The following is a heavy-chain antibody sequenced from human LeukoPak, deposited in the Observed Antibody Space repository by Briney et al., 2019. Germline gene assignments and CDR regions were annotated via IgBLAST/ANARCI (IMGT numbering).Heavy chain of an antibody. J-gene: IGHJ5*02. V-gene: IGHV3-48*01. D-gene: IGHD2-2*01. CDR3: ARDALGYCSSTTCYAGNWFDP. CDR2: ISSSSSTI. CDR1: GFTFSSYR. Sequence: GGSLRLSCAASGFTFSSYRMNWVRQAPGKGLEWVSYISSSSSTIYYADSVKGRFTISRDNAKNSLYLQMNSLRAEVTAVYYCARDALGYCSSTTCYAGNWFDPWGQGTLVTVSS.